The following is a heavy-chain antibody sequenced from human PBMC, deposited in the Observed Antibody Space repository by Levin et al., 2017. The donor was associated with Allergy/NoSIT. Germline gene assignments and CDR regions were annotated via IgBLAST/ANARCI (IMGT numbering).Heavy chain of an antibody. J-gene: IGHJ4*02. D-gene: IGHD2-15*01. V-gene: IGHV3-23*01. Sequence: LSLPCAASGFTFRSSAMSWVRQAPGKGLEWVSSISVSGDNTYYADSVKGRFTISRDTSKNTLYLQMNSLRAEDTAVYYCAKGRGYCSGGSCYSDYWGQGTLVTVSS. CDR2: ISVSGDNT. CDR1: GFTFRSSA. CDR3: AKGRGYCSGGSCYSDY.